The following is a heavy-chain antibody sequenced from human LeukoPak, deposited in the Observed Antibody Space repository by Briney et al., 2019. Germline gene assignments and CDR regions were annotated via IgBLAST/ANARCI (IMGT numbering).Heavy chain of an antibody. CDR3: AKVRTRWTMVRGVPYMDV. J-gene: IGHJ6*03. V-gene: IGHV3-7*03. CDR2: IQPDGSEQ. CDR1: GFSFSGRW. D-gene: IGHD3-10*01. Sequence: GGSLRLSCAASGFSFSGRWMSWVRQAPGKGLVWVGNIQPDGSEQYPVDSVKGRFTISRDNSKNTLYLQMNSLRAEETAEYYCAKVRTRWTMVRGVPYMDVWGKGTTVTVSS.